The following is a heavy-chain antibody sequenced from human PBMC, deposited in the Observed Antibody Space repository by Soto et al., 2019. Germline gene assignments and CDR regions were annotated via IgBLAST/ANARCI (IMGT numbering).Heavy chain of an antibody. CDR3: ARFRELLWRNYYYYGMDV. CDR2: IEQDGSEK. D-gene: IGHD3-10*01. CDR1: GFTFSSYW. V-gene: IGHV3-7*01. J-gene: IGHJ6*02. Sequence: GGSLRLSCAASGFTFSSYWMSWVRQAPGKGLEWVANIEQDGSEKYYVDSVKGRFTISRDNAKNSLYLQMNSLRAEDTAVYYCARFRELLWRNYYYYGMDVWGQGTTVTVSS.